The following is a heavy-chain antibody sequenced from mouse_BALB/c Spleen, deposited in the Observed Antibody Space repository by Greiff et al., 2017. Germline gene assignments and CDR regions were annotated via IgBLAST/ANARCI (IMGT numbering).Heavy chain of an antibody. CDR1: GFSLTGYG. D-gene: IGHD1-1*01. J-gene: IGHJ1*01. Sequence: VQGVESGPGLVAPSQSLSITCTVSGFSLTGYGVNWVRQPPGKGLEWLGMIWGDGSTDYNSALKSRLSISKDNSKSQVFLKMNSLQTDDTARYYCARDRGDYYGSSYHWYFDVWGAGTTVTVSS. CDR2: IWGDGST. V-gene: IGHV2-6-7*01. CDR3: ARDRGDYYGSSYHWYFDV.